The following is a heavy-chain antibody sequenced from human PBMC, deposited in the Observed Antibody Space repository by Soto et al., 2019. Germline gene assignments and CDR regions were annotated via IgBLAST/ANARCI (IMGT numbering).Heavy chain of an antibody. CDR3: ARDDSGGSNWFAP. J-gene: IGHJ5*02. Sequence: ASVKVSCKASGYTFTSYGISWFRQAPGQGLEWMGWISAYNGNTNYAQKLQGRVTTTTDTPTSTAYMELRSLRSDDTAVYYCARDDSGGSNWFAPWGQGTLVTVPS. CDR1: GYTFTSYG. D-gene: IGHD3-22*01. CDR2: ISAYNGNT. V-gene: IGHV1-18*01.